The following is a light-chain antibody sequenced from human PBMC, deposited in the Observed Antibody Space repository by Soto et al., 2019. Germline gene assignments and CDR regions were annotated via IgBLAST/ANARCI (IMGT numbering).Light chain of an antibody. Sequence: EVVLTQSPVSLSLSPGERATLSCGASQIVSSNYLAWYQQKPGLAPRLLIYDASSRATGVPDRFRGSGSGTDFTLTINRLEPEDFAVYYCQQYGDSPRGTFGGGTKVEVK. CDR1: QIVSSNY. V-gene: IGKV3D-20*01. CDR3: QQYGDSPRGT. J-gene: IGKJ4*01. CDR2: DAS.